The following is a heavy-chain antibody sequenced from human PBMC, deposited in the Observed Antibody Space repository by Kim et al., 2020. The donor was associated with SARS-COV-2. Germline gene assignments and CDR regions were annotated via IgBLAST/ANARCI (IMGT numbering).Heavy chain of an antibody. D-gene: IGHD6-19*01. Sequence: GGSLRLSCAASGFTFSSYSMNWVRQAPGKGLEWVSSISSSSSYIYYADSVKGRFTISRDNAKNSLYLQMNSLRAEDTAVYYCARDPGGWYNFDYWGQGTLVTVSS. V-gene: IGHV3-21*01. CDR3: ARDPGGWYNFDY. CDR1: GFTFSSYS. J-gene: IGHJ4*02. CDR2: ISSSSSYI.